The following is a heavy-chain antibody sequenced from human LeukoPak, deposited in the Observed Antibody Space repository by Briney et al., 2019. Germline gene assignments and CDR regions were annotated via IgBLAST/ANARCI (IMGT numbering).Heavy chain of an antibody. CDR1: GFTFSSYA. D-gene: IGHD6-13*01. Sequence: GGSLRLSCAASGFTFSSYAMSWVRQAPGKGLEWVSAISGSGGSTYYADSVKGRFTISRDNSKNTLYLQMNSLRAEDTAVYYCAKDLGIAAAGTSVKFDYWGQGTLVTVSS. CDR3: AKDLGIAAAGTSVKFDY. J-gene: IGHJ4*02. V-gene: IGHV3-23*01. CDR2: ISGSGGST.